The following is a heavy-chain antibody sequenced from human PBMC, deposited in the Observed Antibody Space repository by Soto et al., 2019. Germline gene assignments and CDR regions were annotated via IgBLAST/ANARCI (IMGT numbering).Heavy chain of an antibody. Sequence: PGESLKISCKGSGYSFTSYWIGWVRQMPGKGLEWMGIIYPGDSDTRYSPSFQGQVTISADKSISTAYLQWSSLKASDTAMYYCARSKTTVVNEYAFDIWGQGTMVTVSS. CDR1: GYSFTSYW. CDR2: IYPGDSDT. CDR3: ARSKTTVVNEYAFDI. V-gene: IGHV5-51*01. D-gene: IGHD4-17*01. J-gene: IGHJ3*02.